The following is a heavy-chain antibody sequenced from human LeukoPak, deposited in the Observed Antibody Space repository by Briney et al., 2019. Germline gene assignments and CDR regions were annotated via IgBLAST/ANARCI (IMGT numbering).Heavy chain of an antibody. J-gene: IGHJ5*02. V-gene: IGHV3-74*01. CDR2: LGTDGTYT. Sequence: GGSLRLSCAASGFNLRDYWMHWVRQPPGKGLVWVSRLGTDGTYTNYADSVRGRFTISRDNAKNTLYLQMDSLRAEDTAFYYCVRDPSNSGNWFDLWGQGTLVTVSS. D-gene: IGHD4-11*01. CDR3: VRDPSNSGNWFDL. CDR1: GFNLRDYW.